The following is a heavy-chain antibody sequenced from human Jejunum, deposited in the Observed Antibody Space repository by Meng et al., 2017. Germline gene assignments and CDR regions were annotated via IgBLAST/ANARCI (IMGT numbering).Heavy chain of an antibody. CDR3: ARGCSGGSCSSGYGMDV. J-gene: IGHJ6*02. CDR1: GASISSGGFY. Sequence: SETLSLTCTVSGASISSGGFYWSWIRQPAGKGLEWIGRIYTSGSTNYNPSLKSRVTISVDTSKNQFSLKLSSVTAADTAVYYCARGCSGGSCSSGYGMDVWCQGTTVTVS. V-gene: IGHV4-61*02. D-gene: IGHD2-15*01. CDR2: IYTSGST.